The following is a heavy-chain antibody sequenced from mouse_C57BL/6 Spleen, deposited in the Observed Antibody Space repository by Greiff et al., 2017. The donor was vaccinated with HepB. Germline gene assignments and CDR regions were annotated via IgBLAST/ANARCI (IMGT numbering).Heavy chain of an antibody. J-gene: IGHJ4*01. D-gene: IGHD1-1*01. CDR2: IDPNSGGT. CDR1: GYTFTSYW. CDR3: ANYYYGSRGYAMDY. V-gene: IGHV1-72*01. Sequence: QVQLQQPGAELVKPGASVKLSCKASGYTFTSYWMHWVKQRPGRGLEWIGRIDPNSGGTKYNEKFKSKASLTVDKPSSTAYMRLSSLTSEDSAVYYCANYYYGSRGYAMDYWGQGTSVTVSS.